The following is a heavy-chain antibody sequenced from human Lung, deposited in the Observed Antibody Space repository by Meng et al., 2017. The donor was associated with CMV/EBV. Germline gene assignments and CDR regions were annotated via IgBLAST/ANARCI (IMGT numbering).Heavy chain of an antibody. J-gene: IGHJ4*02. D-gene: IGHD6-19*01. CDR1: GYTFTHHG. CDR3: ARDPSNTSGRYAYFNY. Sequence: QAQRVQSGGEVKKPGASVKVSCKASGYTFTHHGISWIRQAPGQGLEWMGWISCYNGDTNYAQKFQGRVTMTTDTSTSTAYMDLRSLRSDDTAVYYCARDPSNTSGRYAYFNYWGQGTLVTVSS. V-gene: IGHV1-18*01. CDR2: ISCYNGDT.